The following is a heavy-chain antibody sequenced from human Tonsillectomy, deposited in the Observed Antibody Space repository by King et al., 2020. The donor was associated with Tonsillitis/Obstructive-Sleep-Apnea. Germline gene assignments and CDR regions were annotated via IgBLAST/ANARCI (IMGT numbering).Heavy chain of an antibody. J-gene: IGHJ4*02. D-gene: IGHD3-10*01. CDR2: ISGGAVST. CDR3: VRDRDRGVLAVFEY. Sequence: EVQLVESGGGLVQPGGSLRLSCAASGFTFSSYAMSWVRQAPGKGLEWVSAISGGAVSTYYADFVKDRFTISRDNSKDTLFLQMNSLRADDTAVYYCVRDRDRGVLAVFEYWGRGTLVTVSS. V-gene: IGHV3-23*04. CDR1: GFTFSSYA.